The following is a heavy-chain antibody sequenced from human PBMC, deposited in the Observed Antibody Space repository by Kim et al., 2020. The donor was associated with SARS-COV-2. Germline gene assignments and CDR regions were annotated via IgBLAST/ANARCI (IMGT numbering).Heavy chain of an antibody. CDR2: IYYTGST. Sequence: SETLSLTCTVSGGSISSYYWSWIRQPPGKGLEWIGYIYYTGSTNYNPSLKSRVTISVDTSKNQFSLKLSSVTAADTAVYYCARGIAAVTPYWGQGTLVTVSS. D-gene: IGHD6-13*01. CDR3: ARGIAAVTPY. CDR1: GGSISSYY. V-gene: IGHV4-59*01. J-gene: IGHJ4*02.